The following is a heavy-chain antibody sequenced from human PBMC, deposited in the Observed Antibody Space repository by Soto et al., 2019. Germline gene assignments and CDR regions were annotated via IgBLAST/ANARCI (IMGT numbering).Heavy chain of an antibody. V-gene: IGHV1-18*01. CDR3: ARDRDWSLDY. D-gene: IGHD1-1*01. CDR1: GYTFSNYD. Sequence: QVQLVQSGVEVKKPGASVKVSCKASGYTFSNYDFSWLRQAPGQGLEWMGWIYIDDTKYAQNLQGRVTMTTDKTTITMYMELRSLTSDDTAVYYCARDRDWSLDYWGQGTLVTVSS. CDR2: IYIDDT. J-gene: IGHJ4*02.